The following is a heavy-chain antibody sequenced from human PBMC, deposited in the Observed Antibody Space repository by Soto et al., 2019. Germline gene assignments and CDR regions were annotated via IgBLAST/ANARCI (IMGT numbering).Heavy chain of an antibody. V-gene: IGHV1-18*01. Sequence: ASVKVSCKASGYTFTNYGISWVRQAPGQGLEWMGWISAYKGNTNYAQNLQGRVTMTTDTSTNTAYMELRSLTSDDTAVYYCTGAGASDWNYVSTSSWGQGTLVTVSS. D-gene: IGHD1-7*01. CDR1: GYTFTNYG. CDR2: ISAYKGNT. J-gene: IGHJ4*02. CDR3: TGAGASDWNYVSTSS.